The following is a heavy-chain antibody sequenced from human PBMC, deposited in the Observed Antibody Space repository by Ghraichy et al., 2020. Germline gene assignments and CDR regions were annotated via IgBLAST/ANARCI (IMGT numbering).Heavy chain of an antibody. CDR2: IKEDGSEK. CDR3: ARFRPFDY. Sequence: GGSLRLSCAASGFTFSNYWMSWVRQAPGKGLEWVANIKEDGSEKYYGDSVKGRFTIFRDNAKNSLYLQMNSLRVEDTPVYYCARFRPFDYWGQGTLVPVSS. CDR1: GFTFSNYW. J-gene: IGHJ4*02. V-gene: IGHV3-7*01.